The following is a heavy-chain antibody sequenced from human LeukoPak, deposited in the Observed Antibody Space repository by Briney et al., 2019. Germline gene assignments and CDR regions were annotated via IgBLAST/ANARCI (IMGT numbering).Heavy chain of an antibody. J-gene: IGHJ6*02. CDR3: ARAQVATHYYYYYGMDV. CDR1: GFTFSSYS. D-gene: IGHD5-12*01. CDR2: ISSSSSYI. V-gene: IGHV3-21*01. Sequence: PGGSLRLSCAASGFTFSSYSMNWVRQAPGKGLEWVSSISSSSSYIYYADSVKGRFTISRDNAKNSLYLQMNSLRAEDTAVYYCARAQVATHYYYYYGMDVWGQGTTVTVSS.